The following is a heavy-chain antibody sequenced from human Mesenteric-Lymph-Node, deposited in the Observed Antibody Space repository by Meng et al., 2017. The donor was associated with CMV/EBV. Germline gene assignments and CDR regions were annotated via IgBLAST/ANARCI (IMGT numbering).Heavy chain of an antibody. J-gene: IGHJ4*02. V-gene: IGHV1-2*06. D-gene: IGHD3-10*01. Sequence: SCKASGYTFPGYYMHWVRQAPGQGLEWMGRINPNRGGTNYAQKFQGRVTMTRDTSISTAYMELSRLRSDDTAVYYCARFSGSYSFDYWGQGTLVTVSS. CDR1: GYTFPGYY. CDR2: INPNRGGT. CDR3: ARFSGSYSFDY.